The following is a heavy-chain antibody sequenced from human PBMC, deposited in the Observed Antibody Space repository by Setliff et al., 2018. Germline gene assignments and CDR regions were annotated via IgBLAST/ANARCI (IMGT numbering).Heavy chain of an antibody. V-gene: IGHV1-69*06. CDR1: GGTFDSYS. J-gene: IGHJ4*02. D-gene: IGHD3-3*01. CDR2: FTPILLTP. Sequence: GASVKVSCKASGGTFDSYSFTWLRQAPGQGLEWVGGFTPILLTPNYAQKFQGRITITADKSTSTAYMELSGLRSDDTAVYFCARPRSPKISIFGVTPFDYWGQGTLVTVSS. CDR3: ARPRSPKISIFGVTPFDY.